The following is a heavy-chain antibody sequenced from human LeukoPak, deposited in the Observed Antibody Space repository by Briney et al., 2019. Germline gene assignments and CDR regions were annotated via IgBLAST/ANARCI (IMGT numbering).Heavy chain of an antibody. Sequence: GASVKVSCKASGGTFSSYAISWVRQAPGQGLEWMGGIIPIFGTANYAQKFQGRVTITADESTSTAYMELSSLRSEDTAVYYCARDPQLELPVYYFDYWGQGTLVTVSS. CDR1: GGTFSSYA. D-gene: IGHD1-7*01. CDR2: IIPIFGTA. CDR3: ARDPQLELPVYYFDY. J-gene: IGHJ4*02. V-gene: IGHV1-69*01.